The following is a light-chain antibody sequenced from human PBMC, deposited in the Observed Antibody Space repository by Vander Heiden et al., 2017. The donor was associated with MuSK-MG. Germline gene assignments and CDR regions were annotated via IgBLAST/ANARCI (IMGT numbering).Light chain of an antibody. Sequence: IVLTQYPDSLTVSLGERATIDYKSSQSLLYSSNNKNYLVWYQQKPGQPPKLRISWASTRESGVPDRFSGSGSETDFTLTINSLQAEDVGVYYCQQYYTSPWTFGHGTRVEIK. CDR1: QSLLYSSNNKNY. CDR2: WAS. J-gene: IGKJ1*01. V-gene: IGKV4-1*01. CDR3: QQYYTSPWT.